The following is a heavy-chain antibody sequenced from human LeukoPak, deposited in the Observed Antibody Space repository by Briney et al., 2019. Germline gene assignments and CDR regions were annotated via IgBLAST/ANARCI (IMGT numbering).Heavy chain of an antibody. CDR3: AKHLQTVTTYRRGFDY. CDR1: GFIFSSYA. CDR2: TSGSDSST. D-gene: IGHD4-17*01. Sequence: GGSLRLSCAASGFIFSSYAMSWVRQAPGKGLEWVSATSGSDSSTYYADSVKGRFTISRDNSKNTLYLQINSLRAEDTAVYYCAKHLQTVTTYRRGFDYWGQGTLVTVPS. J-gene: IGHJ4*02. V-gene: IGHV3-23*01.